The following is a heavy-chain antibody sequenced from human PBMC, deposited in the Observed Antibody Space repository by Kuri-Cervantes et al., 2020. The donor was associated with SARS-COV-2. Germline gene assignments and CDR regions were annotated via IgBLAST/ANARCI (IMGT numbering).Heavy chain of an antibody. CDR3: ARVPIAAPDY. CDR1: GFTFSSYA. Sequence: GGSLRLSCAASGFTFSSYAMSWVREAPGKGLEWVAAISSGSYITHYADSVKGRFTISRDNAKNSLYLQMNSLRAEDTAVYYCARVPIAAPDYWGQGTLVTVSS. V-gene: IGHV3-23*01. J-gene: IGHJ4*02. CDR2: ISSGSYIT. D-gene: IGHD6-6*01.